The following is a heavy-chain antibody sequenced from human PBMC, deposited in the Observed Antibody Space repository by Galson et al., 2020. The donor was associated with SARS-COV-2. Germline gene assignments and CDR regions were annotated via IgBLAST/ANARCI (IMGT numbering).Heavy chain of an antibody. V-gene: IGHV4-4*09. CDR2: IIDSGDRFTSGS. CDR3: ARHSRSGHEYGYYPMDV. D-gene: IGHD5-12*01. J-gene: IGHJ6*02. CDR1: GGSMGSYY. Sequence: SETLSLTCTVSGGSMGSYYWSWIRQSPGKGLEWIGYIIDSGDRFTSGSRYNPSLKSRVTISIDKSKNQFSLNLSSVTAADMAIYYCARHSRSGHEYGYYPMDVWGQGATVVVSS.